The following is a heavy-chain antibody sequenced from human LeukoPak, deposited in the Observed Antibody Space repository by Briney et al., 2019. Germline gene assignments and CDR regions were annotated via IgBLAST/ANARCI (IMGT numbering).Heavy chain of an antibody. CDR2: ISAYNGNT. CDR1: GYTFTSYG. D-gene: IGHD3-10*01. Sequence: GASVKVSCKPSGYTFTSYGISWVRQAPGQGHEWMGWISAYNGNTNYAQKLQGRVTMTTDTSTSTAYMELRSLRSDDTAVYYCARESYYYGSGPGAYYYYYGMDVWGQGTTVTVSS. CDR3: ARESYYYGSGPGAYYYYYGMDV. J-gene: IGHJ6*02. V-gene: IGHV1-18*01.